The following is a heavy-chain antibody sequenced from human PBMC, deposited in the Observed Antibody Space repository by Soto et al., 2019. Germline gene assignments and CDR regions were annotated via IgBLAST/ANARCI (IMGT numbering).Heavy chain of an antibody. D-gene: IGHD3-3*01. J-gene: IGHJ6*02. CDR3: ARIGARILWSGYRSGMDV. Sequence: QVQLVKSGAEVKKPGSSVKVSCKASGGTFSSYAISWVRQAPGQGLEWMGGIIPIFGTANYAQKFQGRVTITADESTSTAYMELSSLRSEDTAVYYCARIGARILWSGYRSGMDVWGQGTTVTVSS. V-gene: IGHV1-69*01. CDR1: GGTFSSYA. CDR2: IIPIFGTA.